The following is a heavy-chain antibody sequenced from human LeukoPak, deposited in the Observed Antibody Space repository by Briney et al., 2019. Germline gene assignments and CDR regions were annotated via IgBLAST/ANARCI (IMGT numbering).Heavy chain of an antibody. D-gene: IGHD3-9*01. V-gene: IGHV3-21*01. CDR3: ASYDILTGYSRHPLKR. Sequence: GGSLRLSCAASGFTFSSYSMNWVRQAPGKGLEWVSSISSSSSYIYYADSVKGRFTISRDNAKNSQYLQMNSLRAEDTAVYYCASYDILTGYSRHPLKRWGQGTLVTVSS. CDR2: ISSSSSYI. CDR1: GFTFSSYS. J-gene: IGHJ4*02.